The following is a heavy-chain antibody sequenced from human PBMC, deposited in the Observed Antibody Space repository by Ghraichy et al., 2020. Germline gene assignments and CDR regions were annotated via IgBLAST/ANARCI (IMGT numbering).Heavy chain of an antibody. CDR2: IYYSGST. J-gene: IGHJ6*02. CDR1: GGSISSYY. CDR3: ARYCSSTSCSPYYYYGMDV. Sequence: SQTLSLTCTVSGGSISSYYWSWIRQPPGKGLEWIGYIYYSGSTNYNPSLKSRVTISVDTSKNQFSLKLSSVTAADTAVYYCARYCSSTSCSPYYYYGMDVWGQGTTVTVSS. D-gene: IGHD2-2*01. V-gene: IGHV4-59*01.